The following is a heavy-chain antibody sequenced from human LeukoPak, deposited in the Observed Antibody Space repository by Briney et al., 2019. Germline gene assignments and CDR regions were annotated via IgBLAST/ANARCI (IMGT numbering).Heavy chain of an antibody. CDR3: ASGTYGSGSYYTVDY. CDR2: IYHSGST. V-gene: IGHV4-59*12. Sequence: SETLSLTCTVSGDSISSYYWSWIRQPPGKGLEWIGYIYHSGSTYYNPSLKSRVTISVDRSKNQFSLKLSSVTAADTAVYYCASGTYGSGSYYTVDYWGQGTLVTVSS. CDR1: GDSISSYY. J-gene: IGHJ4*02. D-gene: IGHD3-10*01.